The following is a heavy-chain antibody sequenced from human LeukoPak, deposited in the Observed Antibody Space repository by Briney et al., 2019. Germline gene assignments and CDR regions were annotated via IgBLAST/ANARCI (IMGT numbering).Heavy chain of an antibody. J-gene: IGHJ5*02. CDR1: GYTFTGYY. CDR2: INPNSGGT. D-gene: IGHD3-3*01. V-gene: IGHV1-2*06. Sequence: ASVEVSCKASGYTFTGYYMHWVRQAPGQGLEWMGRINPNSGGTNYAQKFQGRVTMTRDTSISTAYMELSRLRSDDTAVYYRARADRSVEGGVVIISSWFDPWGQGTLVTVSS. CDR3: ARADRSVEGGVVIISSWFDP.